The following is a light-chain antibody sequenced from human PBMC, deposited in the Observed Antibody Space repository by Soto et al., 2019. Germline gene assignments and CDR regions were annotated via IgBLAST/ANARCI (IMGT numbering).Light chain of an antibody. V-gene: IGKV1-17*01. CDR3: QQLLSYPIT. CDR2: AAS. Sequence: IRMTQSPSSLSASVGDRVTITCRASASISNYLNWYQQTPGKAPNLLIYAASSLQSGVPSRFSGSGSGTEFTLTISSLQPEDFATYYCQQLLSYPITFGQGTRLEIK. CDR1: ASISNY. J-gene: IGKJ5*01.